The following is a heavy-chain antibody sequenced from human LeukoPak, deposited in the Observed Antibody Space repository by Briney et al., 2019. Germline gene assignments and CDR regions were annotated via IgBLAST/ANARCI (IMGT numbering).Heavy chain of an antibody. CDR1: GYSFTSYW. CDR2: IYPGDSDT. D-gene: IGHD3-22*01. V-gene: IGHV5-51*01. Sequence: GESLKISCKGSGYSFTSYWLGWVRQMPGKGLEWMGIIYPGDSDTRYSPSFQGQVTISADKSISTAYLQWSSLKASDTAMYYCARDAYYYDSSGYQPPKYWGQGTLVTVSS. J-gene: IGHJ4*02. CDR3: ARDAYYYDSSGYQPPKY.